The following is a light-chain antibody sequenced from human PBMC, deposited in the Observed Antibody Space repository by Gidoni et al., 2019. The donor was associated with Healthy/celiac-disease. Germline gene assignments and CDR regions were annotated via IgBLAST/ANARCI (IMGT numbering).Light chain of an antibody. CDR1: QSVLYSSDNKNY. J-gene: IGKJ3*01. V-gene: IGKV4-1*01. CDR2: WAS. Sequence: IVMTQSPDSLAVSLGERATINCKSSQSVLYSSDNKNYLAWYQQKPGQPPKLLIYWASTRESGVPDRFSGSGSGTDFTLTISSLQAEDVAVYYCQQYYSTPVTFGPGTKVDIK. CDR3: QQYYSTPVT.